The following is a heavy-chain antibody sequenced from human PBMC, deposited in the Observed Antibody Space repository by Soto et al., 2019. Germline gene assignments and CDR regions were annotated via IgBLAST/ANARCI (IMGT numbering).Heavy chain of an antibody. D-gene: IGHD3-16*01. CDR3: AREMAGLGGEYDY. CDR1: GYTFTKYG. Sequence: QVQLVQSGAEVKNPGASVKVSCKTSGYTFTKYGVGWVRQAPGQGLEWIGWISGSSGNANYAEKVQGRITLTTDTSTSTAYIDLRSLRSDDTAVYYCAREMAGLGGEYDYWGQGTLVTVSS. CDR2: ISGSSGNA. J-gene: IGHJ4*02. V-gene: IGHV1-18*01.